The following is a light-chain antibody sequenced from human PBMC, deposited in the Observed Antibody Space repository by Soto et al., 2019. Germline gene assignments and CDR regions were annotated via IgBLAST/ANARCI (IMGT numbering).Light chain of an antibody. CDR3: QLYKNSPYT. Sequence: IVLTQSPDTLSVSPGDRATLSCRASLSVSSDLAWYQHKPGQAPRLLVYGASTRATGIPARFSGSGSGTEFTLVIGSLQSEPFAIYYCQLYKNSPYTFGQGTKLEIK. CDR2: GAS. CDR1: LSVSSD. V-gene: IGKV3-15*01. J-gene: IGKJ2*01.